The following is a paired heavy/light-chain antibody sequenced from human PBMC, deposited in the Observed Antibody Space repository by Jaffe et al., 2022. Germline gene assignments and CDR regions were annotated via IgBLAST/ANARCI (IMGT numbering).Heavy chain of an antibody. J-gene: IGHJ4*02. CDR1: GFTFDDYA. D-gene: IGHD6-19*01. V-gene: IGHV3-9*01. Sequence: EVQLVESGGGLVQPGRSLRLSCVASGFTFDDYAMHWVRQAPGKGLEWVSGISWNSGDIGYADSVKGRFTISRDNAKNSLFLQMSSLRPEDTAFYYCAKDQQYSSTQNFDFWGQGTLVTVSS. CDR3: AKDQQYSSTQNFDF. CDR2: ISWNSGDI.
Light chain of an antibody. CDR1: QSINIY. CDR3: QHSYTPPG. J-gene: IGKJ4*01. Sequence: DIQMTQSPSSLSASVGDRVTITCRASQSINIYLNWYQQKPEKAPKLLIYAASTLQSGVPSRFSGSGSGTEFTLTINSLQPDDFATYYCQHSYTPPGFGGGTKVEIK. V-gene: IGKV1-39*01. CDR2: AAS.